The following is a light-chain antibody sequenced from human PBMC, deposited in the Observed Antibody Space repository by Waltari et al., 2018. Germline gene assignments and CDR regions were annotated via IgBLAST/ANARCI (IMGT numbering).Light chain of an antibody. CDR3: SSYTSSSTPLV. Sequence: QSALTQPASVSGSPGPSITISCTGTSSDVGAYDYVSWYQQPPGQAPKLMIYDVTSRPSGVSNRFSCSKSGNTASLTISGLQAEDEADYCSSYTSSSTPLVFGGGTKLTVL. J-gene: IGLJ2*01. CDR2: DVT. CDR1: SSDVGAYDY. V-gene: IGLV2-14*03.